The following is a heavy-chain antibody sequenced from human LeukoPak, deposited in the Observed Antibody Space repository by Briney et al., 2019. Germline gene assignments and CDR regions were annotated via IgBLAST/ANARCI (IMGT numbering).Heavy chain of an antibody. J-gene: IGHJ4*02. CDR2: ITGSGDST. V-gene: IGHV3-23*01. CDR3: AKHLIYGSGSSSCFNY. CDR1: GFTFSSSA. Sequence: GGSLRLSCVASGFTFSSSAMNWVRQAPGKGLEWVSTITGSGDSTYYTDSVKGRFTISSDTSKNTLYLQMNSLRAEDTAIYYCAKHLIYGSGSSSCFNYWGQGTLVTVSS. D-gene: IGHD3-10*01.